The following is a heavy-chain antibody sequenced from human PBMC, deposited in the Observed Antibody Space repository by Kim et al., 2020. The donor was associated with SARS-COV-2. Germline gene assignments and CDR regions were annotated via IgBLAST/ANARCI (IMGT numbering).Heavy chain of an antibody. CDR3: ARGWDDFWSGYYDYYYGMDV. V-gene: IGHV4-59*13. Sequence: SETLSLTCTVSGGSISSYYWSWIRQPPGKGLEWIGYIYYSGSTNYNPSLKSRVTISVDTSKNQFSLKLSSVTAADTAVYYCARGWDDFWSGYYDYYYGMDVWGQGTTVTVSS. CDR1: GGSISSYY. D-gene: IGHD3-3*01. CDR2: IYYSGST. J-gene: IGHJ6*02.